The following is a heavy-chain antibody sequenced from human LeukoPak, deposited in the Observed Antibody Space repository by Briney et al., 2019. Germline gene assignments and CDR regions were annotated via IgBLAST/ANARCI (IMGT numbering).Heavy chain of an antibody. D-gene: IGHD6-19*01. Sequence: GGSLRLSCAASGFTFSSYAMSWVRQAPGKGLEWVSAISGSGGSTYYADSVKGRFTISRDNSKNTLYLQMNSLRAEDTAVYYCAKDSPGGQWLVFYYYYGMDVWGQGTTVTVSS. J-gene: IGHJ6*02. CDR2: ISGSGGST. CDR1: GFTFSSYA. V-gene: IGHV3-23*01. CDR3: AKDSPGGQWLVFYYYYGMDV.